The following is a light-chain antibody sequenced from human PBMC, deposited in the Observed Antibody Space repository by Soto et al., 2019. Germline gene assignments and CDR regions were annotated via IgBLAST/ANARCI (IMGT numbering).Light chain of an antibody. CDR1: QSISSY. J-gene: IGKJ1*01. CDR3: QQSYSNPRT. V-gene: IGKV1-39*01. Sequence: DIQMTQSPSSLSASVGDRVTITFRASQSISSYLNWYQQKPGKAPKLLVYAASSLQSGAPSRFSGSGSGTDFTLTISSLQPEDFATYYCQQSYSNPRTFGQGTKVDIK. CDR2: AAS.